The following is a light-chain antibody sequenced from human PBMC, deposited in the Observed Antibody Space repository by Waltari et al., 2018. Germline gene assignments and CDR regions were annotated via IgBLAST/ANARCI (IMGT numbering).Light chain of an antibody. CDR1: SLRSYY. J-gene: IGLJ2*01. Sequence: SSELTQDPAVSVALGQTVRITCQGDSLRSYYASWYQQKPGQAPVLVIYGKNNRPSGIPDRFSGSSSGKTASLTITGAQAEDEADYYCNSRDSSGNHRVVFGGGTKLTVL. CDR2: GKN. CDR3: NSRDSSGNHRVV. V-gene: IGLV3-19*01.